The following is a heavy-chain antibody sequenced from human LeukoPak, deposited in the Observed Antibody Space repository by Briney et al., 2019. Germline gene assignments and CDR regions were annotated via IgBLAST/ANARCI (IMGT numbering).Heavy chain of an antibody. D-gene: IGHD3-10*01. Sequence: GGSLRLSCAASGFTFSSYGMHWVRQAPGKGLEWVAVISYDGSNKYYADSVKGRFTISRDNSKNTLYLQMNSLRAEDTAVYYCAKEGGGPLEYGSGSYSYYYMDVWGKGTTVTISS. CDR1: GFTFSSYG. CDR3: AKEGGGPLEYGSGSYSYYYMDV. V-gene: IGHV3-30*18. CDR2: ISYDGSNK. J-gene: IGHJ6*03.